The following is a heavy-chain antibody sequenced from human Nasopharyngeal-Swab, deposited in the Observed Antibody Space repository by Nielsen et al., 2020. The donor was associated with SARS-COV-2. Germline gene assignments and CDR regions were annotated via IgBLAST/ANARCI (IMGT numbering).Heavy chain of an antibody. D-gene: IGHD3-16*02. CDR2: IKQDGSEK. CDR1: GFSFGTYW. V-gene: IGHV3-7*03. Sequence: GESLKISCAAPGFSFGTYWMTWVRQAPGKGLEWVANIKQDGSEKYYVDSVKGRFTVSRDNPKNLLYLQVNSLRAEDTAVYYCARQGVFVPAYFHQYYMDVWGKGTTVTVSS. J-gene: IGHJ6*03. CDR3: ARQGVFVPAYFHQYYMDV.